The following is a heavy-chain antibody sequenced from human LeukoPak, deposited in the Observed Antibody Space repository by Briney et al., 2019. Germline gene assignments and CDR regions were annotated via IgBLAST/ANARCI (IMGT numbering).Heavy chain of an antibody. CDR3: ARDRGYGDFPFDY. CDR1: GFTFSSYG. CDR2: IRYDGSNK. Sequence: GGSLRLSCAASGFTFSSYGMHWVRQAPGKGLEWVAFIRYDGSNKYYADSVRGRFTISRDNAKNTLYLQMNSLRAEDTAVYYCARDRGYGDFPFDYWGQGTLVTVSS. D-gene: IGHD4-17*01. J-gene: IGHJ4*02. V-gene: IGHV3-30*02.